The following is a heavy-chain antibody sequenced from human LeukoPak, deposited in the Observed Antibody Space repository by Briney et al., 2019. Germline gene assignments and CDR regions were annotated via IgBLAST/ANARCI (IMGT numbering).Heavy chain of an antibody. J-gene: IGHJ4*02. CDR1: GYTFTSNY. CDR2: INPSGGAT. Sequence: GASAKVSCKASGYTFTSNYMHWVRQAPGQGLEWVGVINPSGGATNYAQKFQGRVTMTRDTSTSTVYMELSSLRSEDTAVYYCARWGRGHSIGWYVGTSDYWGQGTLVTISS. D-gene: IGHD6-19*01. V-gene: IGHV1-46*01. CDR3: ARWGRGHSIGWYVGTSDY.